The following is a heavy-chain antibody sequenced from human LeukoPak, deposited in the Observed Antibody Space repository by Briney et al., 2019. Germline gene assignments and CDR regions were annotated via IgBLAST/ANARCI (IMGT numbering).Heavy chain of an antibody. CDR1: GSSLSRYA. CDR3: AKCRGSSWSDYFDY. V-gene: IGHV3-23*01. D-gene: IGHD6-13*01. J-gene: IGHJ4*02. CDR2: ISDSGGST. Sequence: PGGSLRLSCAASGSSLSRYAMSWVRKAPGKGLEWVSAISDSGGSTYYADSVKGRFTISRDNSRNTLYLQMNTLRAEDTAVYYCAKCRGSSWSDYFDYWGQGTLVTVSS.